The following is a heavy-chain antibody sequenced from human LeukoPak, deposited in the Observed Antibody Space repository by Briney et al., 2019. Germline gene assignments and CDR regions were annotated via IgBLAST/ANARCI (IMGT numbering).Heavy chain of an antibody. CDR3: VREGYSSSWSDFDI. V-gene: IGHV3-64*01. D-gene: IGHD6-13*01. J-gene: IGHJ3*02. CDR2: INSNGGVS. Sequence: PGGSLRLSCAASGSTFSSLAIPWVRQAPGKGLEYVSGINSNGGVSYYGNSVRGRFTISRDNSESRLYLQMGSLRAEDTAVYYCVREGYSSSWSDFDIWGQGTMVTVSS. CDR1: GSTFSSLA.